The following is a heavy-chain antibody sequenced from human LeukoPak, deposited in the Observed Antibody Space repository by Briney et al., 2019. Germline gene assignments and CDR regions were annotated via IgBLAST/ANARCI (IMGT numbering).Heavy chain of an antibody. J-gene: IGHJ4*02. V-gene: IGHV3-23*01. D-gene: IGHD1-26*01. CDR1: GFTFSSYV. CDR3: EAHLYSGNLPDY. Sequence: GGSLRLSCAVSGFTFSSYVMSWVRQAPGKGLEWVSGINGGGGTYYADYVKGRFTISRDNSKNTLYLQMNSLTADDTAVYYCEAHLYSGNLPDYWGQGTLVAVSS. CDR2: INGGGGT.